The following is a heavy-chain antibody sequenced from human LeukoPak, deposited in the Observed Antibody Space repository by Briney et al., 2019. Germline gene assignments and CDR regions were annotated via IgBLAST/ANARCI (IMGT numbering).Heavy chain of an antibody. D-gene: IGHD7-27*01. Sequence: GGSLRLSCSASGLTFSLYSMHWARQAPGKGLEYVSGISTNGGSTYYADSVNGRFTISRDNSKNTLYLQMSTLRAEDTAVYYCVSELGIGGFDIWGQGTMVTVSS. CDR3: VSELGIGGFDI. V-gene: IGHV3-64D*06. CDR2: ISTNGGST. CDR1: GLTFSLYS. J-gene: IGHJ3*02.